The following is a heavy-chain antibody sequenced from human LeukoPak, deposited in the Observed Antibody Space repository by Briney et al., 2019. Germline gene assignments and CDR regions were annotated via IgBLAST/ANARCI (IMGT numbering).Heavy chain of an antibody. V-gene: IGHV3-66*01. J-gene: IGHJ4*02. Sequence: GGSLRLSCAASGLTVSSNYMSWVRQAPGKGLEWVSFIYSGGSTYYEDSVKGRFTISRDNSKNTLYLQMNSLRAEDTAVYYCARDGSPYCSSTSCYAHWGQGTLVTVSS. CDR3: ARDGSPYCSSTSCYAH. CDR2: IYSGGST. CDR1: GLTVSSNY. D-gene: IGHD2-2*01.